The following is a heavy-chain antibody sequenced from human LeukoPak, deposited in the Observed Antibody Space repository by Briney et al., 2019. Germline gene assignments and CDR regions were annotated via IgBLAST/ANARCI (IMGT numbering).Heavy chain of an antibody. V-gene: IGHV3-23*01. CDR1: GFTFSSYA. D-gene: IGHD2-2*01. CDR2: ISGSGGST. Sequence: GGSLRLSCAASGFTFSSYAMSWVRQAPGKGLEWVSAISGSGGSTYYADSVKGRFTTSRDNSKNTLYLQMNSLRAEDTAVYYCAKSGDIVVVPAAIGWFDPWGQGTLVTVSS. J-gene: IGHJ5*02. CDR3: AKSGDIVVVPAAIGWFDP.